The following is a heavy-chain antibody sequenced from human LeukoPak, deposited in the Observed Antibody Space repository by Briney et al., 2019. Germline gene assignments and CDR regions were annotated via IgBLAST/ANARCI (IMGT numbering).Heavy chain of an antibody. J-gene: IGHJ5*02. D-gene: IGHD3-10*01. CDR1: GGSISSSSYY. V-gene: IGHV4-39*07. CDR2: IYYSGST. CDR3: ARQYYYGSGSYYNDNWFDP. Sequence: PSETLSLTCTVSGGSISSSSYYWGWIRQPPGKGLEWIGSIYYSGSTYYNPSLKSRVTISVDTSKNQFSLKLSSVTAADTAVYYCARQYYYGSGSYYNDNWFDPWGQGTLVTVSS.